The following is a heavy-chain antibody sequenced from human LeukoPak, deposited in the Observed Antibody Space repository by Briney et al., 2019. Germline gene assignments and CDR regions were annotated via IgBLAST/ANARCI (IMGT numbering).Heavy chain of an antibody. V-gene: IGHV3-30*03. J-gene: IGHJ3*02. D-gene: IGHD2-2*01. Sequence: GGSLRLSCAASGFTFSTYGMHWVRQAPGKGLEWVAIISYDGTNKYFADSVKDRFTISRDNSKNTLYLQMNSLRAEDTAVYSCARVGVPQYAFDIWGQGTWVTVSS. CDR1: GFTFSTYG. CDR3: ARVGVPQYAFDI. CDR2: ISYDGTNK.